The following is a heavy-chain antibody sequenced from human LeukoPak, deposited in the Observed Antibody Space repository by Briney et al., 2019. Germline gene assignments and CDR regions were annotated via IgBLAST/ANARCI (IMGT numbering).Heavy chain of an antibody. V-gene: IGHV1-69*04. J-gene: IGHJ4*02. CDR3: ARDLGSSGWYGGFDY. CDR1: GGTFSSYA. D-gene: IGHD6-19*01. CDR2: IIPILGIA. Sequence: SVKVSCKASGGTFSSYAISWVRQAPGQGLEWMGRIIPILGIANYAQKFQGRVTITADKSTSTAYMELSSLRSEDTAVYYCARDLGSSGWYGGFDYWGQGTLVTVSS.